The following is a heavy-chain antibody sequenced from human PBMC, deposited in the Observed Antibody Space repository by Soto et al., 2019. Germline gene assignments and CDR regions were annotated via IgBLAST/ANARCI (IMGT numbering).Heavy chain of an antibody. V-gene: IGHV4-39*01. D-gene: IGHD1-1*01. CDR3: ARQMATTRDYYNCYMDV. Sequence: SETLSLTCTVSGGSISSSSYYWGWIRQPPGKGLEWIGSIYYSGSTYYNPSLTSRVTISVDTFKNQFSLKLSSVTAADRDVYYCARQMATTRDYYNCYMDVRCQGPTVTVSS. CDR2: IYYSGST. CDR1: GGSISSSSYY. J-gene: IGHJ6*02.